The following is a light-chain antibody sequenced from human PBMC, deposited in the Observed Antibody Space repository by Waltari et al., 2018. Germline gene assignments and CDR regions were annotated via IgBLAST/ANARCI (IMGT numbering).Light chain of an antibody. J-gene: IGLJ1*01. Sequence: QPSLSQPRSVSGSLGQSVTISCTGANSDFGDFRYVSWYQQYPGKAPKLLISDVTRRPSEIPARFSGSRSGNTASLTISGLQAEDEAAYYCCSYAGSHSYVFGGGTEVIV. CDR1: NSDFGDFRY. V-gene: IGLV2-11*01. CDR2: DVT. CDR3: CSYAGSHSYV.